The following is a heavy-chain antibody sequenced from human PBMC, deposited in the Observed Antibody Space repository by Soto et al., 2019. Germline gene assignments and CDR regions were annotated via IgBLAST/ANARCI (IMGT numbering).Heavy chain of an antibody. Sequence: QVQLVESGGGVVQPGRSLRLSCAASGFTFSSYGMHWVRQAPGKGLEWVAVIWYDGSNKYYADSVKGRFTISRDNSKNTLYLQMNSLRAEDTAVYYCARDPMTTVTTFPYYYYGMDVWGQGTTVTVSS. CDR2: IWYDGSNK. J-gene: IGHJ6*02. D-gene: IGHD4-17*01. V-gene: IGHV3-33*01. CDR3: ARDPMTTVTTFPYYYYGMDV. CDR1: GFTFSSYG.